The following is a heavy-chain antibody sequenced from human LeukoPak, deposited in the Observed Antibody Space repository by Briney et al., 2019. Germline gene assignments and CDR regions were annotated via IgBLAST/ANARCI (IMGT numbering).Heavy chain of an antibody. J-gene: IGHJ4*02. CDR3: AKGREVFGDSRFDY. D-gene: IGHD4-17*01. V-gene: IGHV3-23*01. CDR2: ISGSGGST. CDR1: GFTFSSYA. Sequence: GGSLRLSCAASGFTFSSYAMSWVRQAPGKGLEWVSAISGSGGSTYYADSVKGRFTISRDNSKNTLYLQMNRMTAEDTAVYYCAKGREVFGDSRFDYWGQGILVTVSS.